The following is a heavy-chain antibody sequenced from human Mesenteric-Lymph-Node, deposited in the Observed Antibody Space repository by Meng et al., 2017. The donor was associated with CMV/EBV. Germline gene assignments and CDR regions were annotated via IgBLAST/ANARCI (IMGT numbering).Heavy chain of an antibody. J-gene: IGHJ5*02. CDR2: IRYDGSYK. Sequence: GGSLRLSCVASGFTFSSYGMHWVRQAPGKGLEWVAFIRYDGSYKYSADSVKGRFTISRDNSKNTLYLQMNSLRPEDTAVYYCVKEKATVAGTGWFDPWGQGTLVTVSS. CDR1: GFTFSSYG. CDR3: VKEKATVAGTGWFDP. V-gene: IGHV3-30*02. D-gene: IGHD6-19*01.